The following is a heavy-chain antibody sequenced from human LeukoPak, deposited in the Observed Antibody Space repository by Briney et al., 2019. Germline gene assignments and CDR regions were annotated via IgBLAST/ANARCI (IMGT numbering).Heavy chain of an antibody. CDR3: ARGNRRRWLQNGAFDI. D-gene: IGHD5-24*01. J-gene: IGHJ3*02. CDR1: GGSFSGYY. Sequence: SETLSLTCAVYGGSFSGYYWSWIRQPPGKGLEWIGEINHSGSTNYNPSLKSRVTISVDTSKNQFSLKLSSVTAADTAVYYCARGNRRRWLQNGAFDIWGQGTMVTVSS. V-gene: IGHV4-34*01. CDR2: INHSGST.